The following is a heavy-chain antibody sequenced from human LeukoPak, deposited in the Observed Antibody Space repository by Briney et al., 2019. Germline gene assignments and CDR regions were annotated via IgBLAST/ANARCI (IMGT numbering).Heavy chain of an antibody. Sequence: SVKVSCKASGGTFSSYAISWVRQAPGQGLEWMGGIIPIFGTANYAQKFQGRVTITADESTSTAYMELSSLRSEDTAVYYCARSQQQLDYYFDYWGQGTLVTVSS. CDR2: IIPIFGTA. D-gene: IGHD6-13*01. CDR3: ARSQQQLDYYFDY. J-gene: IGHJ4*02. V-gene: IGHV1-69*13. CDR1: GGTFSSYA.